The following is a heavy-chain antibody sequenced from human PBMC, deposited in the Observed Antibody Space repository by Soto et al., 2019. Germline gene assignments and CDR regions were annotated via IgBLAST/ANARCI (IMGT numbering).Heavy chain of an antibody. CDR3: ASGREYPTSDY. V-gene: IGHV1-69*13. CDR1: GGTFSSYA. D-gene: IGHD2-2*02. J-gene: IGHJ4*02. CDR2: IIPIFGTA. Sequence: SVKVPCKASGGTFSSYAISWVRQAPGQGLEWMGGIIPIFGTANYAQKFQGRVTITADESTSTAYMELSSLRSEDTAVYYCASGREYPTSDYWGQGTLVTVSS.